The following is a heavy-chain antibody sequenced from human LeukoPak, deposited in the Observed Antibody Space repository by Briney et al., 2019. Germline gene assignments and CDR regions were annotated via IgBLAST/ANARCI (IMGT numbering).Heavy chain of an antibody. CDR1: GGSISSYY. CDR2: IYYSGST. V-gene: IGHV4-59*12. Sequence: SETLSLTCTVSGGSISSYYWSWIRQPPGKGLEWIGYIYYSGSTNYNPSLKSRVTISVDTSKNQFSLKLSSVTAADTAVYYCARGSGYCGGDCYTDTPNDYWGQGTLVTVSS. CDR3: ARGSGYCGGDCYTDTPNDY. D-gene: IGHD2-21*02. J-gene: IGHJ4*02.